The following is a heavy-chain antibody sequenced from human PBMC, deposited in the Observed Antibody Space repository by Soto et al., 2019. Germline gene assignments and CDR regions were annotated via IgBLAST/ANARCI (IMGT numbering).Heavy chain of an antibody. CDR2: ISAYNGNR. V-gene: IGHV1-18*01. CDR1: GYPFTSYG. Sequence: QGQVLQSGDEVKTPGASVRVSCRASGYPFTSYGISWVRQAPGQGLEWVAWISAYNGNRDIAQKFQGRVTMTLETSTGTAHMELGDLTSADTAVYYCARGRIVASIHDAFEIWGQGTNVTVSS. J-gene: IGHJ3*02. CDR3: ARGRIVASIHDAFEI. D-gene: IGHD5-12*01.